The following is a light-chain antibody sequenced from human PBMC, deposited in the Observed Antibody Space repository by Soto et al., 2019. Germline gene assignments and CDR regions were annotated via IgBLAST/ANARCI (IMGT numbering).Light chain of an antibody. V-gene: IGKV3-20*01. CDR2: GAS. Sequence: EIVLTQSPGTLSLSPGERATPSCRASHSVSSSYLTWYQQKPGQAPRLLIYGASSRATGIPCRFSGSESGTDFSLAISGVEPDEIEVYYCQHHGSLLYTVGRGTEVEMK. CDR1: HSVSSSY. CDR3: QHHGSLLYT. J-gene: IGKJ2*01.